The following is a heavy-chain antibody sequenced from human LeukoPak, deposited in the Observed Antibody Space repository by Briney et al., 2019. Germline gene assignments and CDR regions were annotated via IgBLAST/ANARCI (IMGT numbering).Heavy chain of an antibody. V-gene: IGHV3-7*02. D-gene: IGHD3-10*01. Sequence: GGSLRLSCAVSGFTFSSYWMSWVRQAPGKGLEWVANIKEDGTEKYYQDSVKGRFTISRDNAKNSLYLQMNSLRAEDTAVYYCARGVRGSTVWGQGTTVTVSS. CDR1: GFTFSSYW. J-gene: IGHJ6*02. CDR3: ARGVRGSTV. CDR2: IKEDGTEK.